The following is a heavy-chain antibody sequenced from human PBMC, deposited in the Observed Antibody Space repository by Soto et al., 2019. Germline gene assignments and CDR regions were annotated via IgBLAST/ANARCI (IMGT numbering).Heavy chain of an antibody. CDR2: IYYSGST. CDR3: ARGATMRRTYYYYMDV. Sequence: SETLSLTCTVSGGSISSYYWSWIRQPPGKGLEWIGYIYYSGSTNYNPSLKSRVTISVDTSKNQFSLKLSSVTAADTAVYYCARGATMRRTYYYYMDVWGKGTTVTVSS. J-gene: IGHJ6*03. CDR1: GGSISSYY. V-gene: IGHV4-59*12. D-gene: IGHD2-2*01.